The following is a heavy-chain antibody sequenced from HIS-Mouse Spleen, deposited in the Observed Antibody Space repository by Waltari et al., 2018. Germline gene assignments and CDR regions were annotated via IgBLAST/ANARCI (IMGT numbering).Heavy chain of an antibody. CDR3: ARDQGGPAGYYGMDV. Sequence: EVQLVESGGGLCMPGGSLRLSCAASEFTFSSYSMNWCRRPPGKGLEWVSSISSSSSYIYYADSVKGRFTISRDNAKNSLYLQMNSLRAEDTAVYYCARDQGGPAGYYGMDVWGQGTTVTVSS. CDR2: ISSSSSYI. J-gene: IGHJ6*02. V-gene: IGHV3-21*01. D-gene: IGHD6-25*01. CDR1: EFTFSSYS.